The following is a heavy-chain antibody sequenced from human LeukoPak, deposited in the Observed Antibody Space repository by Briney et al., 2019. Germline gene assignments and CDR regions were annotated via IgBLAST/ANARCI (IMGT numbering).Heavy chain of an antibody. V-gene: IGHV5-51*01. J-gene: IGHJ4*02. CDR2: IYPGDSDT. CDR3: ARLAGYCSGDSCFATYYFDY. Sequence: GESLKISCKGPGYSFTSYWIGWVRRMPGKGLEWMGIIYPGDSDTRYSPSFQGQVTISADKSISTAYLQWSSLKASDSAMYYCARLAGYCSGDSCFATYYFDYWGQGTLVTVSS. CDR1: GYSFTSYW. D-gene: IGHD2-15*01.